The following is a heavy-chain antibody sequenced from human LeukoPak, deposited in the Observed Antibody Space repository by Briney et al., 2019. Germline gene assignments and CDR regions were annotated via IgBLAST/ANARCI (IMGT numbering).Heavy chain of an antibody. CDR2: ISSSSSYI. J-gene: IGHJ3*02. Sequence: PGGSLRLSCAASGFTFSSYSMNWVRQAPGEGLEWVSSISSSSSYIYYADSVKGRFTISRDNAKNSLYLQMNSLRAEDTAVYYCAREAGRRWLQFDAFDIWGQGTMVTVSS. CDR3: AREAGRRWLQFDAFDI. CDR1: GFTFSSYS. D-gene: IGHD5-24*01. V-gene: IGHV3-21*01.